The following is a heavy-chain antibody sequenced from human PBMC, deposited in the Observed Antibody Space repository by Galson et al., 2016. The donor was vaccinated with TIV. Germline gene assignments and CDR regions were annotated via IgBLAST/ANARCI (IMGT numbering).Heavy chain of an antibody. V-gene: IGHV3-7*01. D-gene: IGHD1-1*01. CDR1: GFTFSRHW. CDR3: ARGNDPGATYSHDY. J-gene: IGHJ4*02. Sequence: SLRLSCAASGFTFSRHWMSWVRQAPGKGLEWVANIKQDGDYKYYVDSVKGRFTISRDNAKNSLCLQMNSLRAEDTAVYYCARGNDPGATYSHDYWGQGTLVTVSS. CDR2: IKQDGDYK.